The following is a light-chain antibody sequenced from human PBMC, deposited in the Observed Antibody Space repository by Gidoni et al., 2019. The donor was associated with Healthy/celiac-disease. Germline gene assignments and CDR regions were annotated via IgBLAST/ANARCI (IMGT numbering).Light chain of an antibody. V-gene: IGKV1-39*01. CDR1: QSISSY. CDR3: QQSYSTPFT. J-gene: IGKJ3*01. Sequence: DIQMTQSPSSLSASVGDRVPITCRASQSISSYLNWYQQKPGKAPKLLIYAASNLQSGVPSRVSGSGSGTDFTLTICSLQPEDFATYYCQQSYSTPFTFGPGTKVDIK. CDR2: AAS.